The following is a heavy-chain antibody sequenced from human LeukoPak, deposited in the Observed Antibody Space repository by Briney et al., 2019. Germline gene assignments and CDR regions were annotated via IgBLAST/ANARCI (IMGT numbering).Heavy chain of an antibody. J-gene: IGHJ5*02. V-gene: IGHV3-66*01. Sequence: TGRSLRLSCAASGFTVSSNYMSWVRQAPGKGLEWVSVIYSGGSTYYADSVKGRFTISRDNSKNTLYLQMNSLRAEDTAVYYCARVKYYGSVDPWGQGTLVTVSS. CDR3: ARVKYYGSVDP. CDR2: IYSGGST. CDR1: GFTVSSNY. D-gene: IGHD3-10*01.